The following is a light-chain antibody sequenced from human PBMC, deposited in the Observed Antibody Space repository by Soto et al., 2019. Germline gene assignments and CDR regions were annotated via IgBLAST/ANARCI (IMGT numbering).Light chain of an antibody. J-gene: IGKJ2*01. CDR2: WAS. CDR3: QQYYGTPYT. CDR1: QSVLYSSNNQNY. V-gene: IGKV4-1*01. Sequence: DIVMTQSPDSLAVSLGERATINCKSSQSVLYSSNNQNYLTWYQQKPGQPPKLLIYWASTRASGVPDRFSGSGSGTDFTLTISSLQAEDVAVYYCQQYYGTPYTFGQGTKLEIK.